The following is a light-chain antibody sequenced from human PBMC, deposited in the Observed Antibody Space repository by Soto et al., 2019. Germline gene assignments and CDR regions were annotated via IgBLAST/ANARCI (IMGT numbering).Light chain of an antibody. J-gene: IGKJ1*01. Sequence: DISVTQAPSTISESVGAIQTITRRASQSISSWLAWYQQKPGKAPKLLIYKASSLESGVPSRFSGSGSWTEFTLTISSLQPDDFATYYCEKYNSYAWTLGKGTKVDIK. CDR2: KAS. CDR3: EKYNSYAWT. CDR1: QSISSW. V-gene: IGKV1-5*03.